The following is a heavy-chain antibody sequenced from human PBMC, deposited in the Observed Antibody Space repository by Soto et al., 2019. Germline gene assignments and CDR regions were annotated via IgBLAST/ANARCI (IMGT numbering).Heavy chain of an antibody. CDR3: ARIAAAGTYFQH. Sequence: QVQLQESGPGLVKPSGTLSLTCAVSGGSISSSNWWSWVRHPPGKGLEWIGEIYHSGSTNYNPSLKSRVTTSVDKSKNPFSPKLSSVTAADTAVYYCARIAAAGTYFQHWGQGNLVTVSS. CDR2: IYHSGST. CDR1: GGSISSSNW. D-gene: IGHD6-13*01. J-gene: IGHJ1*01. V-gene: IGHV4-4*02.